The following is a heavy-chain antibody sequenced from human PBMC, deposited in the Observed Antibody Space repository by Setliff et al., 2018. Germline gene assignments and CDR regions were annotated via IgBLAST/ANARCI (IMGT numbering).Heavy chain of an antibody. J-gene: IGHJ2*01. V-gene: IGHV4-38-2*01. D-gene: IGHD2-8*02. CDR1: DFPVSGVYY. CDR2: VYYRGST. Sequence: SETLSLTCAVFDFPVSGVYYWGWIRQPPGKGLEWIANVYYRGSTHYNPSLESRVTMSFDTSKNRFSLKLSSVTAADTAVYYCARTSTGRYFDVWGRGTLVTVS. CDR3: ARTSTGRYFDV.